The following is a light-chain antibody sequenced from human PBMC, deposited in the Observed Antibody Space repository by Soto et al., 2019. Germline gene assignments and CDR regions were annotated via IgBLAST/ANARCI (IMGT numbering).Light chain of an antibody. CDR1: QNIFTY. J-gene: IGKJ3*01. Sequence: DIHMTQSPSTLSASVGDRGTISCRASQNIFTYLAWYQQKPGKAPKLLIFDASTLQSGVPPRFSGSGSGTEFTLTISSLQPDDFATYYCQHYTLYSASFGPGTKVDIK. CDR3: QHYTLYSAS. CDR2: DAS. V-gene: IGKV1-5*01.